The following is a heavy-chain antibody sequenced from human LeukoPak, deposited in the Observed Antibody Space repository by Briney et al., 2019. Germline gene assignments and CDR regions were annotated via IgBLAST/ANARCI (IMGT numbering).Heavy chain of an antibody. CDR1: GFNFNNYY. Sequence: GASVKVSCKASGFNFNNYYMHWVRQAPGQGPEWMGIINLDGGSSTYAQKFQGRATMTSDTSTNTVYLELSSLRSDDTAVYYCARGRYCNGGSCYFDSWGQGTLVTVSS. J-gene: IGHJ4*02. D-gene: IGHD2-15*01. V-gene: IGHV1-46*02. CDR2: INLDGGSS. CDR3: ARGRYCNGGSCYFDS.